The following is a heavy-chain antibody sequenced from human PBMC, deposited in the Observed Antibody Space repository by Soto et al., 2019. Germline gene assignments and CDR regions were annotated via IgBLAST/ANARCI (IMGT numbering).Heavy chain of an antibody. CDR2: FSLSGTT. V-gene: IGHV4-4*07. CDR3: ARGMTPPGAPAWYYFDS. D-gene: IGHD2-8*02. J-gene: IGHJ4*02. CDR1: GASITSSSY. Sequence: SETLSLTCTVSGASITSSSYWSWIRQPAGKGLEWIGRFSLSGTTNYNPSLRSRVTMSADVSKNQFSLRLTSVTAADTALYYCARGMTPPGAPAWYYFDSWGQGTLVTVSS.